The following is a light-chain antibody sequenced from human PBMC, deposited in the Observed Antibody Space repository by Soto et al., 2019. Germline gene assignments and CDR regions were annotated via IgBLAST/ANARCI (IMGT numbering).Light chain of an antibody. V-gene: IGKV3-11*01. Sequence: ETVSTQCPEPLSLSLGEGGTLSCGASQSVRRFLEWYQQRPGQAPRLLIYDASNRATGGPARFSGSGSGTDVTLTISILEPEDFEVYYCQQRSSWPPTFGQGTRLEIK. J-gene: IGKJ5*01. CDR1: QSVRRF. CDR2: DAS. CDR3: QQRSSWPPT.